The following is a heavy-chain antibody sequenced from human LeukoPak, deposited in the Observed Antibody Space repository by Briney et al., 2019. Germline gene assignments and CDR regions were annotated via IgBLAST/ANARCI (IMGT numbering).Heavy chain of an antibody. J-gene: IGHJ4*02. CDR1: GFTFSSYA. D-gene: IGHD4-11*01. CDR3: ARGNSHSFDY. CDR2: ITGSGTGSGDRT. V-gene: IGHV3-23*01. Sequence: GGSLRLSCAASGFTFSSYAMSWVRQAPGKGLECVSSITGSGTGSGDRTYYTDSVKGRFTVSRDSSKNTLYLQMNSLRAEDTAVYYCARGNSHSFDYWGKGALVTVSS.